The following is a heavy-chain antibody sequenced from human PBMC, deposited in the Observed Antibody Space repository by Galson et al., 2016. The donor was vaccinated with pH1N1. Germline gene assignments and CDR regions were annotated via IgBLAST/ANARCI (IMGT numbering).Heavy chain of an antibody. CDR3: ARFDYGDYVGWFDP. CDR2: IIPIFGTA. Sequence: SVKVSCKASGATFSSYAISWVRQAPGQGLEWMGGIIPIFGTANYAQKFQGRVTITADESTSTAYMELSSLRSEDTAVYYCARFDYGDYVGWFDPWGQGTLVTVSP. CDR1: GATFSSYA. V-gene: IGHV1-69*13. D-gene: IGHD4-17*01. J-gene: IGHJ5*02.